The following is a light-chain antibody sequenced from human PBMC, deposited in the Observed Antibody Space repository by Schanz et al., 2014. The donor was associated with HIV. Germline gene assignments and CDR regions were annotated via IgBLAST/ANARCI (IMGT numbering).Light chain of an antibody. CDR3: QQYGGSPT. J-gene: IGKJ1*01. CDR1: QSVSNNY. Sequence: ETVLTQSPGTLSLSPGERATLSCRASQSVSNNYLAWYQQKARQAPRLLIYGASSRATGIPDRFSGSGSGSAFTLIISRLEPADIAVYYCQQYGGSPTFGQGTKVEIK. CDR2: GAS. V-gene: IGKV3-20*01.